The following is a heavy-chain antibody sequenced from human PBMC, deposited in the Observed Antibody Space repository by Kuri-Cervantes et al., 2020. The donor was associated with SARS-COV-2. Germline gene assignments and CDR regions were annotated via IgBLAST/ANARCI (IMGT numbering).Heavy chain of an antibody. CDR1: GFTFSSYW. CDR2: ISGRGGST. Sequence: GGSLRLSCAASGFTFSSYWMNWVRQAPGKGLEWVSGISGRGGSTYYADSVKGRFTISRDNSKNTLYLQMNSLRAEDTAVYYCAKDWLPDDAFDIWGQGTMVTVSS. CDR3: AKDWLPDDAFDI. V-gene: IGHV3-23*01. J-gene: IGHJ3*02. D-gene: IGHD6-19*01.